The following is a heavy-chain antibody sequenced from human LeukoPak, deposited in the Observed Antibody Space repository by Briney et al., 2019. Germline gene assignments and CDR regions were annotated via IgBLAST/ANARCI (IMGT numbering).Heavy chain of an antibody. CDR2: LKIKRDGETT. Sequence: SGGSLRLSCGASGFSFSTAWMSWVRQAPGKGLEWVARLKIKRDGETTDYAAPVKGRFTISRDTSKNTLYLQMNSLKTEDTAMYYCAIDDYYHKSGLSGADYFDYWGQGTLVTVSS. D-gene: IGHD3-10*01. CDR3: AIDDYYHKSGLSGADYFDY. CDR1: GFSFSTAW. V-gene: IGHV3-15*01. J-gene: IGHJ4*02.